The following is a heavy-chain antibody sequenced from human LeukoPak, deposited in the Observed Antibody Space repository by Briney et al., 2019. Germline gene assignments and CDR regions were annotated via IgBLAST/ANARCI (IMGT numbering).Heavy chain of an antibody. CDR3: ATTPRIGTNWYFGY. J-gene: IGHJ4*02. V-gene: IGHV4-34*09. CDR2: IYYSGST. D-gene: IGHD1-1*01. CDR1: GGSFSGYY. Sequence: SETLSLTCAVYGGSFSGYYWSWIRQPPGKGLEWIGYIYYSGSTHYNPSLKSRVTISVDTSKNQFSLKLSSVTAADTAVYYCATTPRIGTNWYFGYWGQGTLVTVSS.